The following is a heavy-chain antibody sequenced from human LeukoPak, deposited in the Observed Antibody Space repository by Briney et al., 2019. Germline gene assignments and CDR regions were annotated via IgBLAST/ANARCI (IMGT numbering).Heavy chain of an antibody. CDR3: ARGPIGGRSYFDY. D-gene: IGHD3-10*01. CDR1: GGSISSYY. V-gene: IGHV4-59*01. CDR2: IYYSGST. J-gene: IGHJ4*02. Sequence: PSETLSLTCTVSGGSISSYYWSWIRQPPGKGLEWIGYIYYSGSTNYNPSLKSRVTISVDTSKNQFSLELSSVTAADTAVYYCARGPIGGRSYFDYWGQGTLVTVSS.